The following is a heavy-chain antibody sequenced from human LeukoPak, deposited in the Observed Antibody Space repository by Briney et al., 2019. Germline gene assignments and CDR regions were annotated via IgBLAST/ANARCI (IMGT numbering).Heavy chain of an antibody. CDR1: GFTFSRNG. J-gene: IGHJ4*02. Sequence: GGSLRLSCAASGFTFSRNGTHWVRQAPGKGLEWVAVIWYDGSNEYYADSVKGRFTVSGDNSKNTMYLQMNSLRAEDTAVYYCAKDRDYIMGIVDYWGQGTLVTVSS. CDR2: IWYDGSNE. CDR3: AKDRDYIMGIVDY. V-gene: IGHV3-33*06. D-gene: IGHD4/OR15-4a*01.